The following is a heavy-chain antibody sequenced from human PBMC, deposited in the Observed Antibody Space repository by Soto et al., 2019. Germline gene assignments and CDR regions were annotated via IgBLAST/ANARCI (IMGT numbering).Heavy chain of an antibody. V-gene: IGHV3-23*01. D-gene: IGHD2-2*01. Sequence: EVQLLESGGGLVQPGGSLRLSCAASGFTFSSYAMTWVRQAPGKGLEWVSVISGSSGNTYYADSVKGRFTISRDNSKNTLYLQMNSLRAEDTAVYYCAKPTLYCSSTSCYDYWGQGTLVTVSS. CDR3: AKPTLYCSSTSCYDY. J-gene: IGHJ4*02. CDR1: GFTFSSYA. CDR2: ISGSSGNT.